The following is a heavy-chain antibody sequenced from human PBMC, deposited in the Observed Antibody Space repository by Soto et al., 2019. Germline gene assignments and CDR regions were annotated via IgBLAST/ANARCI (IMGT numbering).Heavy chain of an antibody. CDR3: AKAPAYSSGWYSEYFQH. D-gene: IGHD6-19*01. CDR1: GGSISSYY. CDR2: IYYSGST. J-gene: IGHJ1*01. V-gene: IGHV4-59*08. Sequence: SETLSLTCTVSGGSISSYYWSWIRQPPGKGLEWIGYIYYSGSTNYNPSLKSRVTMSIDTSKNQFSLQLNSVTAADTAVYYCAKAPAYSSGWYSEYFQHWGQGTLVTVSS.